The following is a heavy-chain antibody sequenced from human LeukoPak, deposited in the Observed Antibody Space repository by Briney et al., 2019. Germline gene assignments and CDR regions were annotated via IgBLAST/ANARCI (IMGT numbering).Heavy chain of an antibody. CDR1: GYTFTGYY. CDR2: INPNSGGT. CDR3: ARVSPYYYDSSGYNFDY. D-gene: IGHD3-22*01. Sequence: ASVKVSCKASGYTFTGYYMHWVRQAPGQGLEWMGWINPNSGGTNYAQKFQGRVTMTRDTSISTAYMELSRLRSDDTAVYYCARVSPYYYDSSGYNFDYWGQGTLVTVSS. J-gene: IGHJ4*02. V-gene: IGHV1-2*02.